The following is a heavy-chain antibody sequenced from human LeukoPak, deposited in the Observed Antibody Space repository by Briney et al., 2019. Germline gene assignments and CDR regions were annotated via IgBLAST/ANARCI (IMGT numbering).Heavy chain of an antibody. Sequence: SVTVSCKASGGTVSSYAISWVRQAPGQGLEWMGVIIPICGTANYAQKFQGRVTITTDESTSTAYMELSSLRSEDTAVYYCARGPVVTADYYYYMDVWGKGTTVTVSS. J-gene: IGHJ6*03. D-gene: IGHD2-21*02. V-gene: IGHV1-69*05. CDR1: GGTVSSYA. CDR2: IIPICGTA. CDR3: ARGPVVTADYYYYMDV.